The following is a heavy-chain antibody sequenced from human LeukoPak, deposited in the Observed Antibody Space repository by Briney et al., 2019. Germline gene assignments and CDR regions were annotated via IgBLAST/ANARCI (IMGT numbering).Heavy chain of an antibody. CDR1: GFTFNSYA. V-gene: IGHV3-30*02. D-gene: IGHD6-19*01. Sequence: PGGSLRLSCATSGFTFNSYAMHWVRQAPGKGLQWMAFISYDGKDKYYSESVKGRITISRDNSKSTLYVEMDSLTTEDTAVYYCAKARGSGFQRGDAFDMWGQGTRVTVSS. CDR2: ISYDGKDK. J-gene: IGHJ3*02. CDR3: AKARGSGFQRGDAFDM.